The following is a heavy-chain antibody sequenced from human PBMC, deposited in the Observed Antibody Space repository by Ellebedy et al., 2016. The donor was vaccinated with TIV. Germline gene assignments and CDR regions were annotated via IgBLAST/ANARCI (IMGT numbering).Heavy chain of an antibody. Sequence: AASVKVSCKASGYTFTSYGISWVRQAPGQGLEWMGWISAYNGNTNYAQKLQGRLTMTTDTSSSTAYMELRSLRSDDTAVYYCARDQGGRWAVAGTDYWGQGTLVTVSS. CDR3: ARDQGGRWAVAGTDY. CDR2: ISAYNGNT. V-gene: IGHV1-18*01. CDR1: GYTFTSYG. D-gene: IGHD6-19*01. J-gene: IGHJ4*02.